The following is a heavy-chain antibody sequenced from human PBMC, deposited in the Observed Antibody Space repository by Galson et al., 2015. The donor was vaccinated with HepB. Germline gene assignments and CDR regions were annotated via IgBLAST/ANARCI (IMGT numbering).Heavy chain of an antibody. CDR2: ISSTSVTI. J-gene: IGHJ3*02. V-gene: IGHV3-48*02. Sequence: SLRLSCAASGFSFSSYSMNWVRQAPGKGLQWVSYISSTSVTIYYTDSVKGRFTISRDNAKNSLYLQMNSLRDEDTAVYYCARDPSYCGGDCYPSPLDIWGQGTMVTVSS. D-gene: IGHD2-21*02. CDR1: GFSFSSYS. CDR3: ARDPSYCGGDCYPSPLDI.